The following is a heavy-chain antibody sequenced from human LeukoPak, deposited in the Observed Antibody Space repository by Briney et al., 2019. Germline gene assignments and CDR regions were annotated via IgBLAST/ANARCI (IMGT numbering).Heavy chain of an antibody. CDR2: ISGSGSPI. CDR1: ELTFSSYE. D-gene: IGHD3-22*01. V-gene: IGHV3-48*03. Sequence: PGGSLRLSCVTSELTFSSYEMNWVRQAPGKGLEWVSYISGSGSPIFYADSVKGRFTISRDNAQNSLYLQMNSLRAEDTAVYYCATEWLLGAMNAFDIWGQGTMVTVSS. CDR3: ATEWLLGAMNAFDI. J-gene: IGHJ3*02.